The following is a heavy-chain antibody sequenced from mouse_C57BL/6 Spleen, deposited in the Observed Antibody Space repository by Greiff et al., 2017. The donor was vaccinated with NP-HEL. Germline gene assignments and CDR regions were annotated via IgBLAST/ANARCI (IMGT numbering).Heavy chain of an antibody. Sequence: EVKVVESEGGLVQPGSSMKLSCTASGFTFSDYYMAWVRQVPEKGLEWVANINYDGSSTYYLDSLKSRFIISRDNAKNILYLQMSSLKSEDTATYYCAREDGSIPWFAYWGQGTLVTVSA. D-gene: IGHD1-1*01. CDR3: AREDGSIPWFAY. V-gene: IGHV5-16*01. CDR2: INYDGSST. J-gene: IGHJ3*01. CDR1: GFTFSDYY.